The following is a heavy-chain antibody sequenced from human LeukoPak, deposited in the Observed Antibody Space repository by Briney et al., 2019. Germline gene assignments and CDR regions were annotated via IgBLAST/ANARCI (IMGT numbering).Heavy chain of an antibody. Sequence: SETLSLTCTVSGGSISGSTYYWAWIRQPPGKGLEWIGSVFYSGSTSYNPSLKSRVTISVDTSKNQFSLKLSSVTAADTAVYYCARRRIVGATDFDYWGQGTPVTVSS. V-gene: IGHV4-39*01. CDR3: ARRRIVGATDFDY. J-gene: IGHJ4*02. CDR1: GGSISGSTYY. D-gene: IGHD1-26*01. CDR2: VFYSGST.